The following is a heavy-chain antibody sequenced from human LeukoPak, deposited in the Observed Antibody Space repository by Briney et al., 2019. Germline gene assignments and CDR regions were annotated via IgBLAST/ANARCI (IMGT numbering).Heavy chain of an antibody. CDR2: ISSSSSTM. CDR1: GFTFSSYS. Sequence: GGSLRLSCAASGFTFSSYSMSWVRQAPGKGLEWVSFISSSSSTMFYADSVKGRFTISRDNAKNSLYLQMNSLRDEDTAVYYCARTVTSFYYSDYWGQGALVTVSA. J-gene: IGHJ4*02. D-gene: IGHD4-17*01. V-gene: IGHV3-48*02. CDR3: ARTVTSFYYSDY.